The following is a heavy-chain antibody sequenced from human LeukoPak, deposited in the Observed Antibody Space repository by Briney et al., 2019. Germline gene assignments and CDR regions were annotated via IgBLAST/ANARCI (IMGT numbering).Heavy chain of an antibody. CDR1: GFTFSSYV. D-gene: IGHD1-26*01. Sequence: TGGSLRLSCAASGFTFSSYVMSWVRQAPGKGLEWVSAISGSGGSTYYADSVKGRFTISRDNSKNTLYLQMNSLRAEDTAVYYCAKDRYSGSYSISWFDPWGQGTLVTVSS. CDR2: ISGSGGST. CDR3: AKDRYSGSYSISWFDP. J-gene: IGHJ5*02. V-gene: IGHV3-23*01.